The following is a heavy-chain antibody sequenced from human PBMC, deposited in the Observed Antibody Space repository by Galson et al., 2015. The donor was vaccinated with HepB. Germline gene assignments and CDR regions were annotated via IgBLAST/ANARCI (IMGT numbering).Heavy chain of an antibody. V-gene: IGHV4-39*01. J-gene: IGHJ4*02. Sequence: ETLSLTCTVSGGSISSSSYYWGWIRQPPGEGLEWIGSIYYSGSTYYNPSLKSRVTISVDTSKNQFSLKLSSVTAADTAVYYCARHEGYSGSYYLFDYWGQGTLVTVSS. CDR3: ARHEGYSGSYYLFDY. D-gene: IGHD1-26*01. CDR1: GGSISSSSYY. CDR2: IYYSGST.